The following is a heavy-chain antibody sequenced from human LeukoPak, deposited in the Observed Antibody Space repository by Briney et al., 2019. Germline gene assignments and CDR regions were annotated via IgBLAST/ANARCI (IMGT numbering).Heavy chain of an antibody. CDR1: GGSISSSSYY. V-gene: IGHV4-39*01. Sequence: PSETLSLTCTVSGGSISSSSYYWGWIRQPPGKGLEWIGSIYYSGSTYYNPFLKSRVTISVDTSKNQFSLKLSSVTAADTAVYYCARRMVRGVIDYWGQGTLVTVSS. CDR2: IYYSGST. J-gene: IGHJ4*02. D-gene: IGHD3-10*01. CDR3: ARRMVRGVIDY.